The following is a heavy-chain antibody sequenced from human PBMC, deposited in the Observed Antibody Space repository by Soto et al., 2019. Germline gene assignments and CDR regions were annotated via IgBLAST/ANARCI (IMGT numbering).Heavy chain of an antibody. CDR1: GFTFSSYG. D-gene: IGHD2-21*02. J-gene: IGHJ5*02. Sequence: QVQLVESGGGVVQPGRSLRLSCAASGFTFSSYGMHWVRQAPGKGLEWVAVIWYDGSNKYYADSVKGRFTISRDNSKNTLYLQMNSLRAEDTAVYYCARDVEGTVVTPNWFDPWGQGTLVTVSS. CDR2: IWYDGSNK. CDR3: ARDVEGTVVTPNWFDP. V-gene: IGHV3-33*01.